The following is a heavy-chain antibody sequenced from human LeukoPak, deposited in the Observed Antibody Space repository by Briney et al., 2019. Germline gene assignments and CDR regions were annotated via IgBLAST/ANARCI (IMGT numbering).Heavy chain of an antibody. CDR3: ARSQGEWLAADAFDI. V-gene: IGHV4-59*01. Sequence: SETLSLTCTVSGGSISSYYWSWIRQPPGKGLEWIGYIYYSGSTNYNPSLKSRVTISVDTSKNQFSLKLSSVTAADTAVYYCARSQGEWLAADAFDIWGQGTMVTVSS. CDR2: IYYSGST. D-gene: IGHD3-3*01. CDR1: GGSISSYY. J-gene: IGHJ3*02.